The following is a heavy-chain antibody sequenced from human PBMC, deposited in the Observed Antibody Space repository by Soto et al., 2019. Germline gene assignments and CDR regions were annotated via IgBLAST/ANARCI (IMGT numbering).Heavy chain of an antibody. CDR3: AKDRPPRS. Sequence: QVQLVESGGGVVHFGRSLRLSCAASGFTFSTHGMHWVRQAPGKGLEWVAVISYDGISTYYSDSVKGRFTISRDNSKNTLYLQMNSLRPEDTAVYYCAKDRPPRSWGQGTLVTVSS. J-gene: IGHJ4*02. CDR1: GFTFSTHG. CDR2: ISYDGIST. V-gene: IGHV3-30*18.